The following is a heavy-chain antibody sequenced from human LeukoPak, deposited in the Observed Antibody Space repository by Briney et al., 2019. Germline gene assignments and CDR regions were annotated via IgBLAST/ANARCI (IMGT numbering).Heavy chain of an antibody. D-gene: IGHD3-22*01. CDR1: GFTVTDYA. J-gene: IGHJ4*02. CDR3: AKDSYDSSGYYLDY. V-gene: IGHV3-23*01. Sequence: PGGSLRLSCAACGFTVTDYAMTGVRQAPGKGVEWVSSISASGGMTYYADSVKGPFTISRDNSKNTLYLQMNSLRAEDTAVYYCAKDSYDSSGYYLDYWGQGTLVTVSS. CDR2: ISASGGMT.